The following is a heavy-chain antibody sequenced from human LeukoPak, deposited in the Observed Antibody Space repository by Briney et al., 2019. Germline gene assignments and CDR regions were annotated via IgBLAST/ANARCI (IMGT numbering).Heavy chain of an antibody. V-gene: IGHV1-18*01. Sequence: ASVKVSCKASGYTFTSYGISWVRQAPGQGLEWMGWISAYNGNTNYAQKLQGRVTMTTDTSTSTAYMELRGLRSDDTAVYYCARDYVEMATIALPSDYWGQGTLVTVSS. J-gene: IGHJ4*02. CDR1: GYTFTSYG. D-gene: IGHD5-24*01. CDR2: ISAYNGNT. CDR3: ARDYVEMATIALPSDY.